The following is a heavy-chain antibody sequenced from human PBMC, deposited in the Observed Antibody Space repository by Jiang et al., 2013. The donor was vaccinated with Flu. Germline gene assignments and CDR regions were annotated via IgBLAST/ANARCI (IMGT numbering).Heavy chain of an antibody. CDR3: ARHGAQAPMIGGFDI. CDR1: GGSISSYY. D-gene: IGHD3-22*01. J-gene: IGHJ3*02. Sequence: GLVKPSETLSLTCTVSGGSISSYYWSWIRQPPGKGLEWIGYMYYSGSTNYNPSLKSRVTISVATSKNQFSLKLSSVTAADTAVYYCARHGAQAPMIGGFDIWGQGAMVTVSS. V-gene: IGHV4-59*08. CDR2: MYYSGST.